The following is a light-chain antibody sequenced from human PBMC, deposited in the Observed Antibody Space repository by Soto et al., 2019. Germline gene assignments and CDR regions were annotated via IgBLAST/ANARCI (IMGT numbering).Light chain of an antibody. J-gene: IGKJ4*01. Sequence: DIQMTQSPSFVSASVGDRFTITLRASQDISSWLVWYQQKPGKAPKLLIHATSGLQSGVPSRFSGSGSGTDFTLTISNLQSEDFATYYCQQANSFPLTFGGGTKVDIK. CDR1: QDISSW. V-gene: IGKV1-12*01. CDR2: ATS. CDR3: QQANSFPLT.